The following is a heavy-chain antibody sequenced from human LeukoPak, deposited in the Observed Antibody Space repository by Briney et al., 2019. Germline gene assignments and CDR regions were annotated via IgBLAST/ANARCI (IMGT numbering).Heavy chain of an antibody. Sequence: PGGSLRLSCAAAGFTFSSYAMSWVRQAPGKGLEWVSAISGSGGSTYYADSVKGRFTISRDNSKNTLYLQMNSLRAEDTAVYYCAKDLARMYSGSNYWGQGTLVTVSS. D-gene: IGHD1-26*01. CDR3: AKDLARMYSGSNY. J-gene: IGHJ4*02. V-gene: IGHV3-23*01. CDR1: GFTFSSYA. CDR2: ISGSGGST.